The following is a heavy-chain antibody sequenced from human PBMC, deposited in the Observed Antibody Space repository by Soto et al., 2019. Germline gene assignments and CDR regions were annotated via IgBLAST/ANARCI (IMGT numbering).Heavy chain of an antibody. CDR2: ISYDGSNK. CDR3: AKDQSVATIKGNGMDV. V-gene: IGHV3-30*18. Sequence: QVQLVESGGGVVQPGRSLRLSCAASGFTFSSYGMHWVRQAPGKGLEWVAVISYDGSNKYYADSVKGRFTISRDNSKNTLYLQINSLRAEDTAVYYCAKDQSVATIKGNGMDVWGQGTTVTVSS. CDR1: GFTFSSYG. D-gene: IGHD5-12*01. J-gene: IGHJ6*02.